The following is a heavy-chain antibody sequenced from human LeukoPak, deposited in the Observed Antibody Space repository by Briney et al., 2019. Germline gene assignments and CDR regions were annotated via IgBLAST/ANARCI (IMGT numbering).Heavy chain of an antibody. D-gene: IGHD5-18*01. V-gene: IGHV4-59*01. J-gene: IGHJ4*02. CDR3: ASGGYSSPLDY. Sequence: SETLSLTCTVSGGSLSSYYWSWIRQPPGKGLEWIGYIYYSGSTNYNPSLTSRVTISVDTSKNQFSLKLSSVTAADTAVYYCASGGYSSPLDYWGQGTLVTVSS. CDR2: IYYSGST. CDR1: GGSLSSYY.